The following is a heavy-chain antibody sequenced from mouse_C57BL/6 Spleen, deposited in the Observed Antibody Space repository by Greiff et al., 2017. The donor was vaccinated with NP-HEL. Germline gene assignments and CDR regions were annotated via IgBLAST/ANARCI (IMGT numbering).Heavy chain of an antibody. J-gene: IGHJ4*01. V-gene: IGHV5-17*01. D-gene: IGHD3-1*01. CDR3: ARRAFDYYAMDY. CDR1: GFTFSDYG. CDR2: ISSGSSTI. Sequence: EVKLVESGGGLVKPGGSLKLSCAASGFTFSDYGMHWVRQAPEKGLEWVAYISSGSSTIYYADTVKGRFTISRDNAKNTLFLQMTRLRSAVTAMYYCARRAFDYYAMDYWGQGTSVTVSS.